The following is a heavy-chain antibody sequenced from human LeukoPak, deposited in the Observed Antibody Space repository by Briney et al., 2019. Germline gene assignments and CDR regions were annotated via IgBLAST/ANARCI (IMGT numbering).Heavy chain of an antibody. CDR2: LSSSGDTI. CDR1: GFTFSDYY. J-gene: IGHJ4*02. Sequence: GGSLRLSCAASGFTFSDYYMSWIRQAPGKGLEWVSFLSSSGDTIYYADSVRGRFTISRDNAKNSLYLQMNSLRAEDTAVYYCAKDSGLPYYYDSSGYPPYFDYWGQGTLVTVSS. V-gene: IGHV3-11*04. CDR3: AKDSGLPYYYDSSGYPPYFDY. D-gene: IGHD3-22*01.